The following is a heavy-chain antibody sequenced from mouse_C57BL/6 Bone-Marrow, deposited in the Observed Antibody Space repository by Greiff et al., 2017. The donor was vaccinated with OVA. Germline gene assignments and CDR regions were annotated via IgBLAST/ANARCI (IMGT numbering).Heavy chain of an antibody. Sequence: EVQLVESGGGLVKPGGSLKLSCAASGFTFSSYAMSWVRQTPEKRLEWVATISDGGSYTYYPDNVKGRFTISRDNAKNNLYLQMSHLKSEDTAMYYCARDPTVFDYWGQGTTLTVSS. CDR3: ARDPTVFDY. D-gene: IGHD1-1*01. J-gene: IGHJ2*01. CDR2: ISDGGSYT. V-gene: IGHV5-4*01. CDR1: GFTFSSYA.